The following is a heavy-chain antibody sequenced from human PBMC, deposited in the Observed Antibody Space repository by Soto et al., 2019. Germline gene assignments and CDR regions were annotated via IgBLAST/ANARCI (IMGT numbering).Heavy chain of an antibody. V-gene: IGHV4-39*01. CDR3: ARHNGPLYVGYYYDMDV. J-gene: IGHJ6*02. D-gene: IGHD3-16*01. Sequence: QLQLQESGPGLVKPSETLSLTCTVSGGSISSSSYYWGWIRQPPGKGLEWIGSIYYSGYTYYNPSLKSRITISVDTSKNQFPLKLSSVTAADTAVHYCARHNGPLYVGYYYDMDVWGQGTTVTVSS. CDR2: IYYSGYT. CDR1: GGSISSSSYY.